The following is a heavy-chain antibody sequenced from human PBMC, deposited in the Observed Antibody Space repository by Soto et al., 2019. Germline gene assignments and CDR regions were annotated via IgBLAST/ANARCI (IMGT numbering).Heavy chain of an antibody. D-gene: IGHD6-19*01. CDR1: GFTFSSYG. J-gene: IGHJ4*02. V-gene: IGHV3-30*18. CDR3: AKDPGIAVAGVVYYFDY. Sequence: PGGSLRLSCAASGFTFSSYGMHWVRQAPGKGLEWVAVISYDGSNKYYADSVKGRFTISRDNSKNTLYLQMNSLRAEDTAVYYCAKDPGIAVAGVVYYFDYWGQGTLVTVSS. CDR2: ISYDGSNK.